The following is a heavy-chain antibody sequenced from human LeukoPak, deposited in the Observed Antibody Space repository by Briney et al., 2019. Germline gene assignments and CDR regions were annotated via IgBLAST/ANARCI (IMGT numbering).Heavy chain of an antibody. CDR3: VREGEGPLSKDFDY. V-gene: IGHV1-2*02. CDR2: IGPHSTFT. J-gene: IGHJ4*02. CDR1: GFTFTDHY. D-gene: IGHD2/OR15-2a*01. Sequence: ASMKVSCKSSGFTFTDHYIHWVRQGRGQGLEWMGYIGPHSTFTSSTKEFQGRVTMTRDASMSTAYMELTRLTSDDTAVYYCVREGEGPLSKDFDYWGQGTLVTVSS.